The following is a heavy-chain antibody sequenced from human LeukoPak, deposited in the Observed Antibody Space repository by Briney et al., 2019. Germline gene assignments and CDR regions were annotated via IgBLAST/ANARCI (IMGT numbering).Heavy chain of an antibody. D-gene: IGHD6-13*01. CDR2: IYYSGST. J-gene: IGHJ3*02. V-gene: IGHV4-61*01. CDR1: GGSVNSGSYY. Sequence: PAETLSLTCTVSGGSVNSGSYYWSWIRQPPGKGLEWIWYIYYSGSTNYNPSLKSRVTISVDTSKNQFSLKLTSVTAADTAVYYCARDRPIGIAASGTYDIWGQGTMVTVSS. CDR3: ARDRPIGIAASGTYDI.